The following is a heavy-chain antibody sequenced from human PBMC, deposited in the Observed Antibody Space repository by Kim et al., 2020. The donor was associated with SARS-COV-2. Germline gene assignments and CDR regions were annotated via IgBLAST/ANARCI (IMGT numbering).Heavy chain of an antibody. V-gene: IGHV4-34*01. D-gene: IGHD5-18*01. J-gene: IGHJ5*02. Sequence: SETLSLTCAVYGGSFSGYYWSWIRQPPGKGLEWIGEINHSGSTNYNPSLKSRVTISVDTSKNQFSLKMSSVTAADTAVYYCARVGRGYSYGYGPSGYNWFDPWGQGTLVTVSS. CDR3: ARVGRGYSYGYGPSGYNWFDP. CDR1: GGSFSGYY. CDR2: INHSGST.